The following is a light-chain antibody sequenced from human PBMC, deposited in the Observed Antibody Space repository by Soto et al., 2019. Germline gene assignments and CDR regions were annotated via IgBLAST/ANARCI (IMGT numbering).Light chain of an antibody. V-gene: IGLV2-8*01. Sequence: QSVLTQPPSASGYPGQSVTISCTGTSSDVGGYNFVSWYQQHPGKAPQLIIYEVTKRPSGVPDRFSGSKSGNTASLTVSGLQAEDEADYYCSSYAANNNYVFGSGTKLTVL. CDR1: SSDVGGYNF. CDR2: EVT. J-gene: IGLJ1*01. CDR3: SSYAANNNYV.